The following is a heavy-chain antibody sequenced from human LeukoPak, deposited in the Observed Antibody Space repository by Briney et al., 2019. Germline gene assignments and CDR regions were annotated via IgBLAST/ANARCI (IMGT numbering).Heavy chain of an antibody. V-gene: IGHV3-30*03. Sequence: GVSLRLSCAPWGFSLSLYSTLWVRQAPGKGLEGVADISFRGRDTQYADSMKGRFTISRNHSKNTLYVEMNSLRPEDTAVYYCARDGGQPGGYYHYGMDVWGQGTTVTVSS. CDR2: ISFRGRDT. CDR1: GFSLSLYS. CDR3: ARDGGQPGGYYHYGMDV. D-gene: IGHD3-10*01. J-gene: IGHJ6*02.